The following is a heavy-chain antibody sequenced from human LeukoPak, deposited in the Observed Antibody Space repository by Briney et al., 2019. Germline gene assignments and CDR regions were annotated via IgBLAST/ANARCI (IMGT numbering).Heavy chain of an antibody. CDR1: GFTFSSYD. V-gene: IGHV3-30*02. CDR3: AKDPQLWYYYYYYGMDV. Sequence: GGSLRLSCAASGFTFSSYDMHWVRQAPGKGLEWVAFIRYDGSNKYYADSVKGRFTISRDNSKNTLYLQMNSLRAEDTAVYYCAKDPQLWYYYYYYGMDVWGQGTTVTVSS. D-gene: IGHD5-18*01. CDR2: IRYDGSNK. J-gene: IGHJ6*02.